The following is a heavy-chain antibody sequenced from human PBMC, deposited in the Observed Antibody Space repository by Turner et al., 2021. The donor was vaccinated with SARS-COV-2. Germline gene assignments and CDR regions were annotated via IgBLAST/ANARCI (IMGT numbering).Heavy chain of an antibody. D-gene: IGHD5-12*01. Sequence: QVQLVQSGAEVKKPGASVTVSCKASGYTFTGYYMHWVRQAPGQGVEWMGWINPNSGGKNYEQKLQGRVTMTRDTSISTAYMELSRLRSDDTAVYYCAVLEMATITDAFDIWGQGTMVTVSS. CDR3: AVLEMATITDAFDI. J-gene: IGHJ3*02. CDR2: INPNSGGK. CDR1: GYTFTGYY. V-gene: IGHV1-2*02.